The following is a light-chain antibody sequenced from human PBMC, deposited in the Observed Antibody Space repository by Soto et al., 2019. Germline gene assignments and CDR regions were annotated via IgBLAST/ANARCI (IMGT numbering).Light chain of an antibody. CDR2: DAS. CDR3: KLSASLLRT. J-gene: IGKJ1*01. Sequence: TPSSRASQSVSSYLAWYQQKPGQAPRLLIYDASNRATGIPARFSGSGSGTDTTLASSILEPADLAVYYSKLSASLLRTFGEGTMVDIK. CDR1: QSVSSY. V-gene: IGKV3-11*01.